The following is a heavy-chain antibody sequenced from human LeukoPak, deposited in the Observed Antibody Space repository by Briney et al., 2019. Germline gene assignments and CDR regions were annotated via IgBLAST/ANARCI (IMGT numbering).Heavy chain of an antibody. V-gene: IGHV3-30*02. CDR3: ARGRQYYYYYYMDV. CDR1: GFTFSSYG. J-gene: IGHJ6*03. Sequence: GGSLRLSCAASGFTFSSYGMHWVRQAPGKGLEWVAFIRYDGSNKYYADSVKGRFTISRDNSKNTLYLQMNSLRAEDTAVYYCARGRQYYYYYYMDVWGKGTTVTVSS. CDR2: IRYDGSNK.